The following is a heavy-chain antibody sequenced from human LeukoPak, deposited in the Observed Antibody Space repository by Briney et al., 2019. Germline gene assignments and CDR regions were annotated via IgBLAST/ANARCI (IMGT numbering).Heavy chain of an antibody. Sequence: SETLSLTCTVPGGSISSYYWSWIRQPAGQGLESIGRSYSSGSTNYNPSFESRVTMSVDTSKNQFSLRLSSVTAADTAVYYCARSPVVIYNYFDYWGQGTLVTVSS. J-gene: IGHJ4*02. V-gene: IGHV4-4*07. CDR1: GGSISSYY. D-gene: IGHD2/OR15-2a*01. CDR2: SYSSGST. CDR3: ARSPVVIYNYFDY.